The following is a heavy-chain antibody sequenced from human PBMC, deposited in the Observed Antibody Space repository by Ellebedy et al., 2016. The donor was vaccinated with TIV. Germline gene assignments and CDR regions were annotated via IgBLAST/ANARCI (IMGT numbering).Heavy chain of an antibody. J-gene: IGHJ6*02. CDR2: IIPVSGSP. CDR1: GGNFSSYA. CDR3: ARVGIQRTYYDEVWGSYRPKKYQGMDV. D-gene: IGHD3-16*02. V-gene: IGHV1-69*13. Sequence: ASVKVSCKASGGNFSSYAISWVRQAPGQGLEWMGGIIPVSGSPNYAQKFQGRVTIIADESTSTVYIEVSSLRSEDTAVYYCARVGIQRTYYDEVWGSYRPKKYQGMDVWGQGTTVTVSS.